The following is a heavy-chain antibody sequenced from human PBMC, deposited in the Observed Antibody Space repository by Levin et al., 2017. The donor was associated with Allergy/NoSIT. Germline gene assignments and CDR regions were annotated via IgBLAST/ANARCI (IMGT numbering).Heavy chain of an antibody. CDR1: GFTFSSYW. CDR3: ARFMSSTNTFDY. V-gene: IGHV3-7*01. Sequence: PSETLSLTCAASGFTFSSYWMSWVRQAPGKGLEWVASIKQHGSEKYYVDSVKGRFTISRDNAKNSLYLQMSSLRAEDTAVYYCARFMSSTNTFDYWGQGTLVTVSS. J-gene: IGHJ4*02. D-gene: IGHD5/OR15-5a*01. CDR2: IKQHGSEK.